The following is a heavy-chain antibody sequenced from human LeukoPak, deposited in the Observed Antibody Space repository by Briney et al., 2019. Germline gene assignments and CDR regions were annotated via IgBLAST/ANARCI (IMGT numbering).Heavy chain of an antibody. D-gene: IGHD3-10*01. Sequence: PSETLSLTCAVYGGSFSGYYWSWIRQPPGRGLEWIGEINHSGSTNYNPSLKSRVTISVDTSKNQFSLKLSSVTAADTAVYYCARGRGVLLWFGEGLYYFDYWGQGTLVTVSS. CDR1: GGSFSGYY. CDR3: ARGRGVLLWFGEGLYYFDY. V-gene: IGHV4-34*01. CDR2: INHSGST. J-gene: IGHJ4*02.